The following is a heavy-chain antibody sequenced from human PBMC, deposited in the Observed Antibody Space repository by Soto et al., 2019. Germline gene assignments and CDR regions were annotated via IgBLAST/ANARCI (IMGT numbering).Heavy chain of an antibody. CDR1: GFTFSNFA. Sequence: EVQLLESGGGLVQPGGSLRLSCAASGFTFSNFAMSWVRQAPGKGLEWVSAISGGATSTYYAVIVKGRFTISRDNSKNTLSLQMNGLRVEDTALYYCAKGPTLVFPQLGNWGPGTLVTVS. CDR3: AKGPTLVFPQLGN. CDR2: ISGGATST. J-gene: IGHJ4*02. V-gene: IGHV3-23*01. D-gene: IGHD2-2*01.